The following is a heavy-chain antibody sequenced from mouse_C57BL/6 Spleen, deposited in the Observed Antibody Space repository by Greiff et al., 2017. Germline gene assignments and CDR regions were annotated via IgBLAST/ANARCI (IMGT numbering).Heavy chain of an antibody. Sequence: EVQLVESGPGLVKPSQSLSLTCSVTGYSITSGYYWNWIRQFPGNKLEWMGYISYDGSNNYNPSLKNRISITRDTSKNQFFLKLNSVTTEDTATYYCARYGYYAMDYWGQGTSVTVSS. V-gene: IGHV3-6*01. CDR2: ISYDGSN. J-gene: IGHJ4*01. D-gene: IGHD1-1*02. CDR1: GYSITSGYY. CDR3: ARYGYYAMDY.